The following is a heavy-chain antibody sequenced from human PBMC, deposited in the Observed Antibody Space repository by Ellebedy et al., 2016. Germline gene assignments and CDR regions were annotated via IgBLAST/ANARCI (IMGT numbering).Heavy chain of an antibody. D-gene: IGHD6-19*01. Sequence: ASVKVSCKASGYTFTSYAMHWVRQAPGQRLEWMGWINAGNGNTKYSQKFQGRVTITRDTSASTAYMELSSLRSEDTAVYYCARARAVAGTYYGMDVWGQGTTVTVSS. CDR3: ARARAVAGTYYGMDV. V-gene: IGHV1-3*01. CDR1: GYTFTSYA. CDR2: INAGNGNT. J-gene: IGHJ6*02.